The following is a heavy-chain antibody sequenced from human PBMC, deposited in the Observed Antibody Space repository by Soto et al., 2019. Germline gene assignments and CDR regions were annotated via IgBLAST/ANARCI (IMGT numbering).Heavy chain of an antibody. Sequence: DLEEAGGGVVQPGGSLRLSCVASGFDFRGDLMHWVRQAPGKGLEWVAYVWYDGSNKMYAASVQGRFTISRDNSKNTLYLQMNSLSDDDTAVYYCVRGRWMQPLEHWGQGTLVTVSS. D-gene: IGHD3-10*01. CDR2: VWYDGSNK. J-gene: IGHJ4*02. CDR1: GFDFRGDL. V-gene: IGHV3-33*01. CDR3: VRGRWMQPLEH.